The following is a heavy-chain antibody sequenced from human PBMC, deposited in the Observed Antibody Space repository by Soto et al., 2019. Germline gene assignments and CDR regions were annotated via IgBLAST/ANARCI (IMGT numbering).Heavy chain of an antibody. V-gene: IGHV3-23*01. CDR1: GFTFSSYA. Sequence: EVQLLESGGGLVQPGGSLRLSCAASGFTFSSYAMSWVRQAPGKGLEWVSAISGRGESTYYADSVKGRFTISRDNSKNTLYLQVKSLRAEDTAVYYCAKAFDYSYGGSGGHNDYWGQGTLVTVSS. D-gene: IGHD4-4*01. CDR3: AKAFDYSYGGSGGHNDY. CDR2: ISGRGEST. J-gene: IGHJ4*02.